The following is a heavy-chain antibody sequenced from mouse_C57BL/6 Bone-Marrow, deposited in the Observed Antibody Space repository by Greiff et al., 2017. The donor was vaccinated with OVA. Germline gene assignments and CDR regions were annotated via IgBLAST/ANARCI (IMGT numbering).Heavy chain of an antibody. CDR3: ARHAYYSNLFDY. V-gene: IGHV1-62-2*01. CDR2: FYPGSGSI. D-gene: IGHD2-5*01. Sequence: QVQLQQSGAELARPGASVKMSCKASGYTFTSYTMHWVKQRPGQGLEWIGWFYPGSGSIKYNEKFKDKATLTADKSSSTVYMELSRLTSEDSAVYFCARHAYYSNLFDYWGQGTTLTVSS. CDR1: GYTFTSYT. J-gene: IGHJ2*01.